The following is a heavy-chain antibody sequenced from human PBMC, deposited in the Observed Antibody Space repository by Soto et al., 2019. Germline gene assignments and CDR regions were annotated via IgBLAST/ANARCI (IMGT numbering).Heavy chain of an antibody. CDR1: GGSISSVGYS. V-gene: IGHV4-30-2*06. J-gene: IGHJ4*02. CDR2: IYHSGST. CDR3: ARGRFLDPFDN. D-gene: IGHD3-3*01. Sequence: PSETLSLTCAVSGGSISSVGYSWNWTRQSPGKGLEWIGYIYHSGSTYYNPSVKSRVTISVDKSKNQFSLKLTSVTAADTAVYFCARGRFLDPFDNWGQGTRVTVSS.